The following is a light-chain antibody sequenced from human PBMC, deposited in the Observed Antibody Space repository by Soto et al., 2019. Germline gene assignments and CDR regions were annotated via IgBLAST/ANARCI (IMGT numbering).Light chain of an antibody. V-gene: IGKV1-33*01. J-gene: IGKJ5*01. Sequence: DIQMTQSPSSLSASVGDRVTITCQASQDISNYLNWYQQKPGKAPKLLIYDASNLETGVPSRFSGSGSGTDFTLTISSLQRDDFATYYCQHYDGYPQTFGQGTRLEIK. CDR3: QHYDGYPQT. CDR1: QDISNY. CDR2: DAS.